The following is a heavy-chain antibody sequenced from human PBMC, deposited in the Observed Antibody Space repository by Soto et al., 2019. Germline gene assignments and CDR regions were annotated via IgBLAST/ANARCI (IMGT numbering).Heavy chain of an antibody. CDR2: ISYDGSST. CDR3: ARQGMAARKYFHKYLDV. V-gene: IGHV3-30-3*01. Sequence: ESGGGVVQPGRSLRLSCAASGFTFRDYAFHWVRQAPGKGLEWVTLISYDGSSTLFADSVKGRFTISRDNSQKTLYLQMNSLRAEDTAVYYCARQGMAARKYFHKYLDVWGQGTTVIVSS. D-gene: IGHD6-6*01. J-gene: IGHJ6*02. CDR1: GFTFRDYA.